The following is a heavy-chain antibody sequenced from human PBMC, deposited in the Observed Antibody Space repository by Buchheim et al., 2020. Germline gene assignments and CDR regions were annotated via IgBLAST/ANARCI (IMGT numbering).Heavy chain of an antibody. CDR1: GYTFTSNY. Sequence: QVQLVQSGAEVKKPGASVKVSCKASGYTFTSNYVHWVRQAPGQGLEWMGVSNPSGGSTMYAQKLQGRVTMTWDTSTSTFYMELRSLRSEDTAMYYCAREIGSLKSFDYWGQGTL. J-gene: IGHJ4*02. V-gene: IGHV1-46*01. CDR3: AREIGSLKSFDY. D-gene: IGHD1-26*01. CDR2: SNPSGGST.